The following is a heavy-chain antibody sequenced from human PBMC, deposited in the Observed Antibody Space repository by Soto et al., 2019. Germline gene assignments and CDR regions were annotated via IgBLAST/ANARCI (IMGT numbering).Heavy chain of an antibody. CDR3: ARYKSNYYYGMDV. CDR1: GGSISSYY. D-gene: IGHD1-20*01. V-gene: IGHV4-59*01. CDR2: IYYSGIT. J-gene: IGHJ6*02. Sequence: PSETLSLTCTVFGGSISSYYWSWIRQPPGKGLEWIGYIYYSGITNYNPSLKSRVTISVDTSKNQFSLKLSSVTAADTAVYYCARYKSNYYYGMDVWGQGTTVTVSS.